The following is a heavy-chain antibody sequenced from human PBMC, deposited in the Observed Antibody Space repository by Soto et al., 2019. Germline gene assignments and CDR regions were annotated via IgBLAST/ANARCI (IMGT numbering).Heavy chain of an antibody. Sequence: SVKVSCKASGGTFSSYTISWVRQAPGQGLEWMGRIIPILGIANYAQKFQGRVTITADKFTSTAYMELSSLRSEDTAVYYCARDRGADYGSGSYYTFDYWGQGTLVTVSS. CDR2: IIPILGIA. V-gene: IGHV1-69*04. J-gene: IGHJ4*02. CDR1: GGTFSSYT. CDR3: ARDRGADYGSGSYYTFDY. D-gene: IGHD3-10*01.